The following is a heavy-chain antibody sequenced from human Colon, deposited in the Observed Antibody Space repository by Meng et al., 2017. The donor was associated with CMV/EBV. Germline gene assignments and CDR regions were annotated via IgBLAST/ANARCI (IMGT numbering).Heavy chain of an antibody. CDR2: TNSDGRST. CDR3: ARDRRSSDLPDY. CDR1: GFTFSGSW. V-gene: IGHV3-74*01. J-gene: IGHJ4*02. Sequence: GGSLRLSCAASGFTFSGSWMHWVRQAPGKGLVWVSRTNSDGRSTRYADSVKGRFTISRDNAKNTLYLQMNSLRAEDTAVYYCARDRRSSDLPDYWGQGTLVTVSS. D-gene: IGHD3/OR15-3a*01.